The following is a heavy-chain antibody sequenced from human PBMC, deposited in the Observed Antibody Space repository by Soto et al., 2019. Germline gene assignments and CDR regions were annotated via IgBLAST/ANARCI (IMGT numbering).Heavy chain of an antibody. V-gene: IGHV4-59*08. CDR2: ISYSGNT. Sequence: PSETLSLTCPVSGGSISSFFWRWIRQPPGKALEWIGYISYSGNTNYSPSLKSRVTISVDSSKNQFSLKLNSVTAADTAVYYCARLGFGGLDSWGQGTLVTVSS. J-gene: IGHJ4*02. CDR3: ARLGFGGLDS. D-gene: IGHD3-3*01. CDR1: GGSISSFF.